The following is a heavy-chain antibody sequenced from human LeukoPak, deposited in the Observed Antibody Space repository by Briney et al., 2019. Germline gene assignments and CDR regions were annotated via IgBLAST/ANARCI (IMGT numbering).Heavy chain of an antibody. CDR2: IYYSGST. Sequence: SETLSLTCTASGGSINSYYWSWIRQPPGKGLEWIGYIYYSGSTNYNPSLKRRVTISVDTSKNQFSLKLSSVTAADTAVYYCARDRVSYDSSGLDAFDIWGQGTMVTVSS. D-gene: IGHD3-22*01. CDR1: GGSINSYY. J-gene: IGHJ3*02. CDR3: ARDRVSYDSSGLDAFDI. V-gene: IGHV4-59*01.